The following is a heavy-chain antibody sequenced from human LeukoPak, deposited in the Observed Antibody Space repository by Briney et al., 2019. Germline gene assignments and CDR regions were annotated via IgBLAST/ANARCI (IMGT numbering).Heavy chain of an antibody. CDR2: IKQDGSEK. Sequence: GGSLRLSCAASGFTFSSYWMSWVRQAPGKGLEWVANIKQDGSEKYYVDSVKGRFTISRDNAKNSLYLQMNSLRAEDTAVYYCAKDTVDRWASSGWYLDWFDPWGQGTLVTVSS. J-gene: IGHJ5*02. CDR3: AKDTVDRWASSGWYLDWFDP. V-gene: IGHV3-7*03. CDR1: GFTFSSYW. D-gene: IGHD6-19*01.